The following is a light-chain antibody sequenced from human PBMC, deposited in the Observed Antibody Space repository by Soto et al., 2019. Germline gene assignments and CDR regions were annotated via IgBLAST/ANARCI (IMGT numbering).Light chain of an antibody. Sequence: QSALTQPASVSGSPGQSITISCTGTSSDVGGYGYVSWYQHHPGKAPKLIIYEVNNRPSGVSHRFSGSKSGNTASLTIYGLQAEDEADYYCTSYTASSTLIFGGGTQLTVL. J-gene: IGLJ7*01. CDR2: EVN. CDR1: SSDVGGYGY. CDR3: TSYTASSTLI. V-gene: IGLV2-14*01.